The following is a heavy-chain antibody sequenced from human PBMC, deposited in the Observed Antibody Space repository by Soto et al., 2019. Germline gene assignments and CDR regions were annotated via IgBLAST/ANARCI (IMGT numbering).Heavy chain of an antibody. CDR2: ISAYNGNT. CDR3: AREELGYYYGSVSYYNWFDP. V-gene: IGHV1-18*01. J-gene: IGHJ5*02. CDR1: GYTFTSYG. Sequence: QVQLVQSGAEVKKPGASVKVSCKASGYTFTSYGISWVRQAPGQGLEWMGWISAYNGNTNYAQKLQGRVTMTTDTSTSTAYMELRSLRSDDTAVYYCAREELGYYYGSVSYYNWFDPWGQGTLVTVSS. D-gene: IGHD3-10*01.